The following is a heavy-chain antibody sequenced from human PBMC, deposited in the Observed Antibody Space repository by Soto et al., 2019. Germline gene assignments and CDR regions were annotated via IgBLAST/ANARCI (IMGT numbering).Heavy chain of an antibody. CDR3: ARATSINYYDSSGIPDL. V-gene: IGHV1-69*13. CDR2: IIPIFGTA. D-gene: IGHD3-22*01. Sequence: XSVKVSCKASGGTFSSYAISWVRQAPGQGLEWMGGIIPIFGTANYAQKFQGRVTITADESTSTAYMELSSLRSEDTAVYYCARATSINYYDSSGIPDLWGRGTLVTVSS. J-gene: IGHJ2*01. CDR1: GGTFSSYA.